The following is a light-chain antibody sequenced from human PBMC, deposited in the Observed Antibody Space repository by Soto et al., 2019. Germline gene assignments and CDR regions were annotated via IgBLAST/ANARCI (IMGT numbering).Light chain of an antibody. CDR3: AAWDDSLNAYV. CDR2: FND. V-gene: IGLV1-44*01. CDR1: SSNIGSNT. Sequence: QSVLTQPPSASATPGQRVTISCSGSSSNIGSNTVNWYQQLPGTAPKLLIYFNDQRPSGVPDRFSASKSGTSASLAISGLQSEDEADYYCAAWDDSLNAYVLGTGTKVTVL. J-gene: IGLJ1*01.